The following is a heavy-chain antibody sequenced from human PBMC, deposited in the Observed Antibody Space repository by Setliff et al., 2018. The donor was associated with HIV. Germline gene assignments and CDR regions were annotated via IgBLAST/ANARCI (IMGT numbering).Heavy chain of an antibody. CDR3: ARYSYGYVRDLRFDP. Sequence: SETLSLTCAVYGGSVSGYYWSWIRQPPGKGLEWIGEIDHSGSTNYNPSLKSRVTISVDTSKNQFSLKLTSVTAADTAVYYCARYSYGYVRDLRFDPWGQGTLVTVSS. CDR2: IDHSGST. CDR1: GGSVSGYY. D-gene: IGHD5-18*01. V-gene: IGHV4-34*01. J-gene: IGHJ5*02.